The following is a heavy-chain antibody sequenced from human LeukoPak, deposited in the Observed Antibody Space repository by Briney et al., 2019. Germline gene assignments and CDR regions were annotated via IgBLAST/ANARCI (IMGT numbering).Heavy chain of an antibody. J-gene: IGHJ4*02. CDR3: ARMNYVSSGWGAPFDD. CDR2: IGPSSTRI. V-gene: IGHV3-48*04. Sequence: GGSLRLSCAASGFTFSSYNMNWVRQAPWKGLEWVSHIGPSSTRIDYAASVRGRFTISRDNAKSSLYLQVNSLRAEDTAVYYCARMNYVSSGWGAPFDDWGQGTLVTVSS. D-gene: IGHD1-7*01. CDR1: GFTFSSYN.